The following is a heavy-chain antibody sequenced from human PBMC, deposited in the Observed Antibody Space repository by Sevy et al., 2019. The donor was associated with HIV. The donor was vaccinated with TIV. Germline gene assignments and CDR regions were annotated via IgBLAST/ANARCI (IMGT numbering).Heavy chain of an antibody. J-gene: IGHJ5*02. CDR1: VFTFSDYY. CDR2: ISSSGSTI. D-gene: IGHD1-1*01. V-gene: IGHV3-11*01. Sequence: GGSLRLSCAASVFTFSDYYMTWIRQAPGKGLEWVSYISSSGSTIYYADSVKGRFTISRDNAKNSLYLQMNSLRAEDTAVYYCARDSKTGYNWFDPWGQGTLVTVSS. CDR3: ARDSKTGYNWFDP.